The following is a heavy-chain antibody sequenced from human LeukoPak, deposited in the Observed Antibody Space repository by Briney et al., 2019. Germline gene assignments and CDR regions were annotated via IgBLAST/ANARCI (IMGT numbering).Heavy chain of an antibody. V-gene: IGHV4-39*07. Sequence: PSETLSLTCTVSGGSISSSSYYWGWIRQPPGKGLEWIGSIYYSGSTYYNPSLKSRVTISVDTSKNQFSLKLSSVTAADTAVYYCARASAQWLVHFDYWGQGTLVTVSS. J-gene: IGHJ4*02. D-gene: IGHD6-19*01. CDR1: GGSISSSSYY. CDR3: ARASAQWLVHFDY. CDR2: IYYSGST.